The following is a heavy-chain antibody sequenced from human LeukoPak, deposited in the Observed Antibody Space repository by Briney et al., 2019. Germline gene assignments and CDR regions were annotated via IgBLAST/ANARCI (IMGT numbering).Heavy chain of an antibody. V-gene: IGHV3-48*03. Sequence: GGSLRLSCAASGFTFSSYEMNWVRQAPGKGLEWVSYISSSGSTIYYADSVKGRFTISRDNAKNSLYLQMNSLRAEDTAVYYCARSGIVGATALSDYWGQGTLVTVSS. J-gene: IGHJ4*02. D-gene: IGHD1-26*01. CDR1: GFTFSSYE. CDR3: ARSGIVGATALSDY. CDR2: ISSSGSTI.